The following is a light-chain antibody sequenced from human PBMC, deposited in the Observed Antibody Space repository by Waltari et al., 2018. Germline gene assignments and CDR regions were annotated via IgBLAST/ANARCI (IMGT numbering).Light chain of an antibody. V-gene: IGLV2-8*01. J-gene: IGLJ2*01. CDR1: PSDIGGYKF. Sequence: QSALTQPPSASGSPGQSVTISCTGTPSDIGGYKFVSWFQQHPGKAPKLVIYDVSERPSGVPDRFSGSKSGSTATLTVSGLQAEDEADYYCSLYGGKNNLIFGGGTTLTVL. CDR2: DVS. CDR3: SLYGGKNNLI.